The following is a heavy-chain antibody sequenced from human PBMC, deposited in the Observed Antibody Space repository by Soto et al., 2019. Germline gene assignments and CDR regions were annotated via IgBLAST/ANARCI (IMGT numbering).Heavy chain of an antibody. CDR3: AKQGRLRFLEWLLYRPFDY. CDR2: ISGSGGST. V-gene: IGHV3-23*01. D-gene: IGHD3-3*01. J-gene: IGHJ4*02. CDR1: GFTFSSYA. Sequence: PGESLKISCAASGFTFSSYAMSWVRQAPGKGLEWVSAISGSGGSTYYADSVKGRFTISRDNSKNTLYLQMNSLRAEDTAVYFCAKQGRLRFLEWLLYRPFDYWGQGTLVTVSS.